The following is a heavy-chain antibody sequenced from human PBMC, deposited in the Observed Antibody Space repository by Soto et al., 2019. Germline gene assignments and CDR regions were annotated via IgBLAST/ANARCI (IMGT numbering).Heavy chain of an antibody. V-gene: IGHV6-1*01. CDR3: TTVPVYCSGGRCYPPGDY. D-gene: IGHD2-15*01. CDR1: GDSVSSNSAA. CDR2: TYYRSKWYN. Sequence: SQTLSLTCAISGDSVSSNSAAWHWIRQSPSRGLEWLGRTYYRSKWYNDYAVSVKSRITINPDTSKNQFSLQLNSVTPEDTAVYYCTTVPVYCSGGRCYPPGDYCGQGTLVTVSS. J-gene: IGHJ4*02.